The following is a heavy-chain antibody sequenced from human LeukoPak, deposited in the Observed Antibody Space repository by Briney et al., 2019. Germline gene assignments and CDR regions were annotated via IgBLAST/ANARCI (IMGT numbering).Heavy chain of an antibody. CDR2: IKQDGSEK. CDR1: GFTFSGYW. Sequence: PGGSLRLSCAASGFTFSGYWMSWVRQAPGKGLEWVANIKQDGSEKYYVDSVKGRFTFSRDNAKNSLYLQMNSLRAEDTAVYYCAKGLYSHGLFDFWGQGTLVTVSS. D-gene: IGHD5-18*01. CDR3: AKGLYSHGLFDF. V-gene: IGHV3-7*05. J-gene: IGHJ4*02.